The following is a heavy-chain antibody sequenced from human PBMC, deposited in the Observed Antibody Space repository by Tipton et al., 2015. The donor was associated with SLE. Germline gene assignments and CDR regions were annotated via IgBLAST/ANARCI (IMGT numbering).Heavy chain of an antibody. CDR1: GFTFRLYW. D-gene: IGHD4-17*01. V-gene: IGHV3-7*03. Sequence: SLRLSCAASGFTFRLYWMTWVRQAPGKGLEWVANIKDDGSETKYVDSVKGRFTISRDNAKKSLYLQMNGLRVEDTAVYYCAKMAGGLNGYGDLGIDYFDNWGQGTLVTVSS. CDR2: IKDDGSET. CDR3: AKMAGGLNGYGDLGIDYFDN. J-gene: IGHJ4*02.